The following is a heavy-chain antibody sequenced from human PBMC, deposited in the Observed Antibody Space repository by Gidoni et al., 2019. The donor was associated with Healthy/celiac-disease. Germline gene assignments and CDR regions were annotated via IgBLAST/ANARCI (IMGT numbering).Heavy chain of an antibody. CDR2: IIPIFGTA. CDR1: GGTFSSYA. J-gene: IGHJ5*02. D-gene: IGHD1-26*01. Sequence: QVQLVQSGAEVKKHGSSVKVSCTASGGTFSSYAISWVRQAPGQGLEWMGGIIPIFGTANYAQKFQGRVTITADKSTSTAYMELSSLRSEDTAVYYCARDLAPVSGIDPWGQGTLVTVSS. CDR3: ARDLAPVSGIDP. V-gene: IGHV1-69*06.